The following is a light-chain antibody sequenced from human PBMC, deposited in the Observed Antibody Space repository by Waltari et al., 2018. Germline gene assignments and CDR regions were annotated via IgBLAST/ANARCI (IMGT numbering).Light chain of an antibody. CDR3: QQYDGSVVT. Sequence: EIVLTQSPGTLSVSPGERVTVSCRASQTITGSWLTWYHQKPGQAPRLLIYGASNRAPSIPDRFSGRWSGTDFTLTISRLEPEDSAVYYCQQYDGSVVTFGGGTKVEIK. J-gene: IGKJ4*01. V-gene: IGKV3-20*01. CDR2: GAS. CDR1: QTITGSW.